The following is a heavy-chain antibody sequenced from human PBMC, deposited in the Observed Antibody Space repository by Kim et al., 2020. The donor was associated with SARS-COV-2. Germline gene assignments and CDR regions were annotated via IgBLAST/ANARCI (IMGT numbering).Heavy chain of an antibody. CDR3: AFGKYQPGGWFDP. J-gene: IGHJ5*02. D-gene: IGHD2-2*01. CDR2: IIPIFGIA. CDR1: GGTFSSYA. Sequence: SVKVSCKASGGTFSSYAISWVRQAPGQGLEWMGRIIPIFGIANYAQKFQGRVTITADKSTSTAYMELSSLRSEDTAVYYCAFGKYQPGGWFDPWGQGTLVTVSS. V-gene: IGHV1-69*04.